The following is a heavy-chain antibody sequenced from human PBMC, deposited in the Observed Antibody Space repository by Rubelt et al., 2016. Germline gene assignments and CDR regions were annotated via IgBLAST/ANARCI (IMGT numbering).Heavy chain of an antibody. CDR3: ARHVGKGLALDY. D-gene: IGHD1-14*01. Sequence: QVQLQQWGAGLLKPSETLSLTCTVSGGSISSSSYYWGWIRQPPGKGLEWIGSIYFSGSTYYNPSLKGPFTLSVDTSKNQFSRKLSSVTAADTAVYYCARHVGKGLALDYWGQGTLVTVSS. J-gene: IGHJ4*02. CDR1: GGSISSSSYY. CDR2: IYFSGST. V-gene: IGHV4-39*01.